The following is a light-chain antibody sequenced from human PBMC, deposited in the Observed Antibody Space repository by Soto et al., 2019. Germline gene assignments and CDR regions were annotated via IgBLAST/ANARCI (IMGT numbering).Light chain of an antibody. J-gene: IGKJ4*01. CDR2: GAS. Sequence: EIVMTQSPATLSVSPGERATFSCRASQSVSSAHLAWYQQKPGQAPRLLIYGASSRATGLPNRFSGSGSGADFTLTISRLEPEDFATYYCQQTRRYPSTFGGGTKVDIK. CDR3: QQTRRYPST. V-gene: IGKV3-20*01. CDR1: QSVSSAH.